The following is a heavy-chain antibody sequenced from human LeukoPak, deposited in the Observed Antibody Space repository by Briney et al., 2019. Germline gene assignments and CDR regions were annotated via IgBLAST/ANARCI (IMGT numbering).Heavy chain of an antibody. D-gene: IGHD2-21*01. CDR2: ISGSSSTI. V-gene: IGHV3-48*01. Sequence: GGSLRLSCVASGFTLSDCNMHWVRQAPGKGLEWISYISGSSSTIYYADSVGGRFTISRDNARNSLYLQMNSLRAEDTAVYYCARGLHITLSGWYFDLWGRGTLVTVSS. CDR1: GFTLSDCN. J-gene: IGHJ2*01. CDR3: ARGLHITLSGWYFDL.